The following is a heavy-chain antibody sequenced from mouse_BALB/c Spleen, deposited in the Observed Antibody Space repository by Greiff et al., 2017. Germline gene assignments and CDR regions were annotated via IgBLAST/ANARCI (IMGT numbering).Heavy chain of an antibody. D-gene: IGHD4-1*01. CDR1: GYTFSSYW. J-gene: IGHJ3*01. CDR2: ILPGSGST. CDR3: ASPNWEFAY. V-gene: IGHV1-9*01. Sequence: QVQLQQSGAELMKPGASVKISCKATGYTFSSYWIEWVKQRPGHGLEWIGEILPGSGSTNYNEKFKGKATFTADTSSNTAYMQLSSLTSEDSAVYYCASPNWEFAYWGQGTLVTVSA.